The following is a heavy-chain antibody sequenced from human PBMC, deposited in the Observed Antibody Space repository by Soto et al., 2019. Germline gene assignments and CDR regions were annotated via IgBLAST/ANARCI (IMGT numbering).Heavy chain of an antibody. CDR3: ASDHGIQWELLRSGWFDP. Sequence: GSLRLSCAASGFTCSDYYMSWIRQAPGKGLEWVSYISSSGSTIYYADSVKGRFTISRDNAKNSLYLQMNSLRAEDTAVYYCASDHGIQWELLRSGWFDPWGQGTLVTVSS. J-gene: IGHJ5*02. CDR2: ISSSGSTI. CDR1: GFTCSDYY. D-gene: IGHD1-26*01. V-gene: IGHV3-11*01.